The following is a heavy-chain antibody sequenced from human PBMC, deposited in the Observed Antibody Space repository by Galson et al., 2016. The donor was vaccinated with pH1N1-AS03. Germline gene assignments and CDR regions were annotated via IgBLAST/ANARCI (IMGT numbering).Heavy chain of an antibody. CDR1: GYRFTSYW. CDR3: AIRVDFWSGLAYYLNY. J-gene: IGHJ4*02. CDR2: IYPGDSGT. Sequence: QSGAEVKKPGESLKISCKGSGYRFTSYWIGWVRQMPGKGLEWMGVIYPGDSGTRYSPSFQGQVTISVDKSISTAYLQWSSLKASDTAMYYCAIRVDFWSGLAYYLNYWGQGTLVTVSS. V-gene: IGHV5-51*01. D-gene: IGHD3-3*01.